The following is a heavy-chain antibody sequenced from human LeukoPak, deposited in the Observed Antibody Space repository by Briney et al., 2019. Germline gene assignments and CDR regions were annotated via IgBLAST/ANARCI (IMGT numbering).Heavy chain of an antibody. CDR3: ARELGD. D-gene: IGHD3-3*02. CDR2: ISYSGST. Sequence: SETLSLTCTVSGGSISRYYWSWIRQPPGKGLEWIGYISYSGSTNYNPSLKSRVTISVDTSKNQFSLKLSSVTAADTAVYYCARELGDWGQGTLVAVSS. J-gene: IGHJ4*02. CDR1: GGSISRYY. V-gene: IGHV4-59*01.